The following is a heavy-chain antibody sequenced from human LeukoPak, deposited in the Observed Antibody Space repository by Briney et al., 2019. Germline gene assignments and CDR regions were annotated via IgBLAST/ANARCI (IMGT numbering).Heavy chain of an antibody. Sequence: ASVKVSCKASGYTFTSYPINWVRQAPGQGFEWMGWINPFHGNTNYAQNLQGRVTMTTDTSTSTAYMELRSLRSDDTAVYYCARDFEPADNPYFYYYMDVWGEGTTVTVSS. D-gene: IGHD2-2*01. CDR2: INPFHGNT. V-gene: IGHV1-18*01. J-gene: IGHJ6*03. CDR3: ARDFEPADNPYFYYYMDV. CDR1: GYTFTSYP.